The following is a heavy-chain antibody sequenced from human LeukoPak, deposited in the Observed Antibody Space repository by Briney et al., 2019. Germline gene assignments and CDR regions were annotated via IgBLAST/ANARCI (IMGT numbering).Heavy chain of an antibody. Sequence: MASETLSLTCAVSGGSISSGGYYWSWIRQHPGKGLEWIGYIYYSGSTYYNPSLKSRVTISVDTSKNQFSLKLSSVTAADTAVYYCARDSGSYYPPNAFDIWGQGTMVTVSS. CDR2: IYYSGST. D-gene: IGHD1-26*01. J-gene: IGHJ3*02. V-gene: IGHV4-31*11. CDR3: ARDSGSYYPPNAFDI. CDR1: GGSISSGGYY.